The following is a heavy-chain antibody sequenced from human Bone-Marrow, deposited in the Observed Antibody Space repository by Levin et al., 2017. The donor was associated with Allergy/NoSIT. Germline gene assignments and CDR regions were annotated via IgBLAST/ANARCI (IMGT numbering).Heavy chain of an antibody. CDR3: AKEGLAVAGYYFDS. CDR2: ISGSGTIT. V-gene: IGHV3-23*01. D-gene: IGHD6-19*01. CDR1: GFTFSSYA. J-gene: IGHJ4*02. Sequence: LGESLKISCAASGFTFSSYAMSWVRQAPGKGLEWVSSISGSGTITHYAESVKGRFTISRDISKNMLHLQMNSLRAEDTAIYFCAKEGLAVAGYYFDSWGQGTLVTVSS.